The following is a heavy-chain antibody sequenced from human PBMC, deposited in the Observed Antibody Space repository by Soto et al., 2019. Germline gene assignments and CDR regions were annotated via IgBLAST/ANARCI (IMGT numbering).Heavy chain of an antibody. CDR3: TTDDPINRS. CDR2: IKSKIDGGTT. V-gene: IGHV3-15*01. Sequence: GGSLRLSCAASGFTFSNAWMSWVRQTPGKGLEWVGRIKSKIDGGTTDYAAPVKGRFTISRDDSKNTLYLQVNSLKTEDTAVYYCTTDDPINRSWGQGTLVTVSS. CDR1: GFTFSNAW. J-gene: IGHJ5*02.